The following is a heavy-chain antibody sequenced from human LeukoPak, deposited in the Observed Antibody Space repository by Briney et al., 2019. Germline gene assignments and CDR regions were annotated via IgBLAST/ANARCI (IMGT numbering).Heavy chain of an antibody. J-gene: IGHJ4*02. CDR1: GFTFSSYW. V-gene: IGHV3-7*01. Sequence: PGGSLRLSCAASGFTFSSYWMTWVRQASGKGLEWVANIKQDGSEKYYVDSVKGRFTISRDNAKNSLYLQMNSLRAEDTAVYYCARRHDGYGSGSWFYWGQGTLVTVSS. CDR3: ARRHDGYGSGSWFY. D-gene: IGHD3-10*01. CDR2: IKQDGSEK.